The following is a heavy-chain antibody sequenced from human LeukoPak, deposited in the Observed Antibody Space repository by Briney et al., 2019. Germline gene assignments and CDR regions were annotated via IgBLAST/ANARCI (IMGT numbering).Heavy chain of an antibody. D-gene: IGHD4-17*01. CDR3: AREGFYGDSILQYYFDY. J-gene: IGHJ4*02. CDR2: INPSGGST. Sequence: ASVKVSCKASGYTFTSYYVHWVRQAPGQGLEWMGIINPSGGSTSYAQKFQGRVTMTRDTSTSTVYMELSSLRSEDTAVYYCAREGFYGDSILQYYFDYWGQGTLVTVSS. V-gene: IGHV1-46*01. CDR1: GYTFTSYY.